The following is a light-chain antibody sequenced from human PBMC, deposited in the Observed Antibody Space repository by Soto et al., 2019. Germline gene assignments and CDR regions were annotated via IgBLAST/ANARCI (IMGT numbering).Light chain of an antibody. CDR1: SRDVGGHNY. V-gene: IGLV2-8*01. Sequence: QSVLTQPPSASGSPGQSVTISCTGTSRDVGGHNYVSWYQQHPGKAPKFMIYEVSKQPSGVPDRFSGSKSGNTASLTVSGLQAEDEADYYCSSYAGGSYVFGTGTKVTVL. CDR3: SSYAGGSYV. J-gene: IGLJ1*01. CDR2: EVS.